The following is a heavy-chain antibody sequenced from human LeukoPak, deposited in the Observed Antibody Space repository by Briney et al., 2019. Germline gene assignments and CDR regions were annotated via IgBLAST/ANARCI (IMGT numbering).Heavy chain of an antibody. CDR1: GGTFSSYA. CDR2: IIPIFGTA. V-gene: IGHV1-69*13. Sequence: GASVKVSCKASGGTFSSYAISWVRQAPGQGLEWMGGIIPIFGTANYAQKFLGRVTITADESTSTAYMELSSLRSEDTAVYYCARGEWLRLEPHYYYGMDVWGKGTTVTVSS. J-gene: IGHJ6*04. D-gene: IGHD5-12*01. CDR3: ARGEWLRLEPHYYYGMDV.